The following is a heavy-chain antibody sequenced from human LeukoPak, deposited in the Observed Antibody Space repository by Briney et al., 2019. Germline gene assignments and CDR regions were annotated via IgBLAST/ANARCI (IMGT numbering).Heavy chain of an antibody. J-gene: IGHJ6*04. V-gene: IGHV4-34*01. CDR3: ARVSVSRYCSGGSCYSYYYYGMDA. Sequence: SETLSLTCAVYGGSFSGYYWSWIRQPPGKGLEWIGEINHSGSTNYNPSLKSRVTISVDTSKNQFSLKLSSVTAADTAVYYCARVSVSRYCSGGSCYSYYYYGMDAWGKGTTVTVSS. D-gene: IGHD2-15*01. CDR1: GGSFSGYY. CDR2: INHSGST.